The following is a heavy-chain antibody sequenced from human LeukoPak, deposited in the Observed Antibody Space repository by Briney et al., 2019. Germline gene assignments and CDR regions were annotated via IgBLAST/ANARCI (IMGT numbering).Heavy chain of an antibody. CDR3: ARGSGVHV. CDR2: ITKSSTYV. V-gene: IGHV3-21*04. D-gene: IGHD3-10*01. CDR1: GFTFRTHS. J-gene: IGHJ4*02. Sequence: GGSLRLACEASGFTFRTHSMNWVRQAPGKRLEWVSSITKSSTYVYYADSVKGRFTISRDNANNSLFPQMNNLGVDDTGVYYCARGSGVHVWGQGTLVPVSS.